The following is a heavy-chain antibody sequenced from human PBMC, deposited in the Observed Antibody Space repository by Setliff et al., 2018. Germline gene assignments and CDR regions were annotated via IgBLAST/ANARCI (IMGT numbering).Heavy chain of an antibody. J-gene: IGHJ4*02. V-gene: IGHV4-59*01. CDR2: IYYSGST. CDR1: GGSISSYY. D-gene: IGHD2-21*01. CDR3: ARFLDPRDGYQNSPGFDF. Sequence: SETLSLTCTVSGGSISSYYWSWIRQPPGKGLEWIGYIYYSGSTNYNPSLKSRVTISVDTSKNQLSLKLNSVTAADTAVYYCARFLDPRDGYQNSPGFDFWGQGALVTVSS.